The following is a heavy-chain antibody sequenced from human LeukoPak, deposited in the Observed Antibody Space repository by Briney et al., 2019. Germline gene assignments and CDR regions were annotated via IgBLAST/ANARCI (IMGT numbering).Heavy chain of an antibody. D-gene: IGHD5-18*01. CDR2: IYYSGST. Sequence: PSETLSLTYTVSGGSISSSSYYWGWIRQPPGKGLEWIGSIYYSGSTYYNPSLKSRVTISVDTSKNQFSLKLSSVTAADTAVYYCARQGYSYVGHFDYWGQGTLVTVSS. CDR1: GGSISSSSYY. CDR3: ARQGYSYVGHFDY. J-gene: IGHJ4*02. V-gene: IGHV4-39*01.